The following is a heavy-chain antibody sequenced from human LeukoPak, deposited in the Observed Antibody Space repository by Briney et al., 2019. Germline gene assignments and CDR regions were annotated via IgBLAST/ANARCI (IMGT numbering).Heavy chain of an antibody. D-gene: IGHD2/OR15-2a*01. J-gene: IGHJ6*02. Sequence: ASVKVSCKASGYTFTNYPMHWVRQAPGQRLEWMGWTNAGTGNTHHSQNFQGRVTITRDTSARTVYMELRSLRSEDTAVYDCAGNAENNYGLDVGGQGTTVTVSS. CDR2: TNAGTGNT. V-gene: IGHV1-3*01. CDR1: GYTFTNYP. CDR3: AGNAENNYGLDV.